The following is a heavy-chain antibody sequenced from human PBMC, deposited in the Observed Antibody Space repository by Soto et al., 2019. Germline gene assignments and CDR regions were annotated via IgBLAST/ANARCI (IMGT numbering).Heavy chain of an antibody. J-gene: IGHJ4*02. CDR2: IYYSGST. CDR1: EGSISTSSYY. CDR3: ARDYDSSGDY. Sequence: LLTLSLTYSVSEGSISTSSYYWGWIRQPPGKGLEWIGSIYYSGSTYYNPSLKSRVTISVDTSKNQFSLKLSSVTAADTAVYYCARDYDSSGDYWGQGTLVTVSS. D-gene: IGHD3-22*01. V-gene: IGHV4-39*01.